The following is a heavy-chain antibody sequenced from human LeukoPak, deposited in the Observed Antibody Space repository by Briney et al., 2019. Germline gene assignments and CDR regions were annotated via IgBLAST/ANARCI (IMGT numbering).Heavy chain of an antibody. D-gene: IGHD3-22*01. J-gene: IGHJ3*02. CDR1: GFTVSSNY. Sequence: GGSLRLSCAASGFTVSSNYMSWGRQAPGKGLEWVSVIYSGGSTYYADSVKGRFTISRDNSKNTLYLQMNSLRAEDTAVYYCERNYYYYDSSGYLLMGAFDIWGQGTMVTVSS. CDR2: IYSGGST. V-gene: IGHV3-66*01. CDR3: ERNYYYYDSSGYLLMGAFDI.